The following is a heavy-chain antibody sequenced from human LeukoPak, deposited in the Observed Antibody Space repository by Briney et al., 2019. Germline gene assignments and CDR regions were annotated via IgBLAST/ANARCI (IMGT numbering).Heavy chain of an antibody. D-gene: IGHD4-17*01. CDR2: IRYNGDA. CDR1: GDSIGSFY. Sequence: PSETLFLTCSVSGDSIGSFYWNWFRQPPGKGLEWIGYIRYNGDAKYNSSLESRVTLSVDTPKNQFSLKVISVTAADTAIYFCAREGRYGDFSTVDSWGQGSQVTVSS. J-gene: IGHJ4*02. V-gene: IGHV4-59*01. CDR3: AREGRYGDFSTVDS.